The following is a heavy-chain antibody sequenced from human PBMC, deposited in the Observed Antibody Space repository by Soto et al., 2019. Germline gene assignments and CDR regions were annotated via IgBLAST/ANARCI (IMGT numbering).Heavy chain of an antibody. CDR2: INASGGRT. Sequence: QVQLVQSGAEVKKPGASVKVSCKASGYTFTSYYVHWIRQAPGQGLEWMGIINASGGRTTYAPKFQGRVPMTRDTSTSAFYMELSSLTSEDTATYFCGRILPPATFAYWGQGTLVTVSS. D-gene: IGHD2-21*02. J-gene: IGHJ4*02. CDR3: GRILPPATFAY. V-gene: IGHV1-46*03. CDR1: GYTFTSYY.